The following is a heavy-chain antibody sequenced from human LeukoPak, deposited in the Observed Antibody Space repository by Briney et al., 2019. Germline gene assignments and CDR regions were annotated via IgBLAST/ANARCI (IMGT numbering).Heavy chain of an antibody. J-gene: IGHJ4*02. D-gene: IGHD2-2*02. CDR3: AKDGSCSSTSCYTLYYFDY. Sequence: GGSLRLSCVASGFTFSSYTMNWVRQAPGRGLEWVSSISSGSHYIDYADSVKGRFTISRDNSKNTLYLQMNSLRAEDTAVYYCAKDGSCSSTSCYTLYYFDYWGQGTLVTVSS. V-gene: IGHV3-21*04. CDR2: ISSGSHYI. CDR1: GFTFSSYT.